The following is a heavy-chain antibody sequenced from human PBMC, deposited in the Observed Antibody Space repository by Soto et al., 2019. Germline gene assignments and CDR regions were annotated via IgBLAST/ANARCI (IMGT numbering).Heavy chain of an antibody. CDR3: ARNPGIAAAAPNYSDY. D-gene: IGHD6-13*01. V-gene: IGHV4-34*01. CDR1: GGSFSGYY. Sequence: QVQLQQWGAGLLKPSETLSLTCAVYGGSFSGYYWSWIRQPPGKGLEWIGEINHSGRTNYNPSLKSRVTISVDTSKNQFSLKLSSVTAADTAVYYCARNPGIAAAAPNYSDYWGQGPLVTVSS. CDR2: INHSGRT. J-gene: IGHJ4*02.